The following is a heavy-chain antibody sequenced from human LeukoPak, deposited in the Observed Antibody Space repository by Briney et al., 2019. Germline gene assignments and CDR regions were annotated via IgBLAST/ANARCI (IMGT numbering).Heavy chain of an antibody. CDR1: GGSFSGYY. V-gene: IGHV4-34*01. J-gene: IGHJ6*02. CDR2: INHSGST. Sequence: SETLSLTCAVYGGSFSGYYWSWIRQPPGKGLEWIGEINHSGSTKYNPSLKCRVTISIDTSKNQFSLKLSSVTAADTAVYYCARGPVSAFYGMDVWGQGTTVTVSS. CDR3: ARGPVSAFYGMDV.